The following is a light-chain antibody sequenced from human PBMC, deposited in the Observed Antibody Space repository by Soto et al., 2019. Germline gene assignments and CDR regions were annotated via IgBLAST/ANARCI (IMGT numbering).Light chain of an antibody. CDR3: SSYSISTAYL. CDR1: SSDVGGYAY. Sequence: SALAQPASVSGSPGQSIPISCTGTSSDVGGYAYVSWYQLHSGKAPKLMVFEVNNRPSGVSYRFSGSKSGNTASLTISGLQAEDEADYFCSSYSISTAYLFGTGTKVTVL. V-gene: IGLV2-14*01. J-gene: IGLJ1*01. CDR2: EVN.